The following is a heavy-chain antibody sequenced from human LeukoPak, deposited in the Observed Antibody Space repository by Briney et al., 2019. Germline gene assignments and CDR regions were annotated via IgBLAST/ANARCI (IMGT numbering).Heavy chain of an antibody. CDR3: AARPYCTTATCPKTNWFDP. V-gene: IGHV3-7*01. D-gene: IGHD2-8*01. J-gene: IGHJ5*02. Sequence: PGGSLRLSCAASGFTFDTYWMSWVRQAPGKGLEWVANIKQDGSEKDYVDSVKGRFTISRDNAKNTLYLQMSSLRADDTAVYYCAARPYCTTATCPKTNWFDPWGQGTLVTVSS. CDR1: GFTFDTYW. CDR2: IKQDGSEK.